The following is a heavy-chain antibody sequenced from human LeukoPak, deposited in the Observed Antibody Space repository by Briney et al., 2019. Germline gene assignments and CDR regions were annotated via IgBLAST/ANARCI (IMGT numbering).Heavy chain of an antibody. Sequence: PGGTLRLSCAVSGFTFSSYWMSWVRQAQGKGLAWVANIKQDGSEKYYVDSVKGRFTISRDNAKNSLYLQMNSLRAEDTAVYYCARDLGPADAFDIWGQGTMVTVSS. CDR1: GFTFSSYW. CDR3: ARDLGPADAFDI. V-gene: IGHV3-7*01. CDR2: IKQDGSEK. D-gene: IGHD2-2*01. J-gene: IGHJ3*02.